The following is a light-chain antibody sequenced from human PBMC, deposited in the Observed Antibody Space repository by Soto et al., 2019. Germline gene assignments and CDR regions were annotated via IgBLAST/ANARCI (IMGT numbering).Light chain of an antibody. J-gene: IGKJ2*01. CDR2: GAS. V-gene: IGKV3-20*01. Sequence: VLTQSPGTLSLSPGERATLSCRASQSVSSDHLAWYQQKAGQAPRLLIYGASSRATGIPDRFSASGSGTDFTLTISRLEPEDFAVYVCQQYGSPPFTFGQGTEVE. CDR3: QQYGSPPFT. CDR1: QSVSSDH.